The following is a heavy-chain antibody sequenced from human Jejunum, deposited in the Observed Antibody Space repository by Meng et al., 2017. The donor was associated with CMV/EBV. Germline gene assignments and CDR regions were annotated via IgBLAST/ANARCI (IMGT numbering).Heavy chain of an antibody. CDR2: LYSSGIT. D-gene: IGHD1-26*01. V-gene: IGHV3-66*01. CDR3: ARWSGTYYDY. Sequence: GERVEPGGDLVQPGESLRLSCAASGLTVSSNYMSWLRQAPGKGLEWVSILYSSGITYYADSVKGRFTISRDNSKNTLYFQMNTLRAEDTAVYYCARWSGTYYDYWGQGTLVTVSS. CDR1: GLTVSSNY. J-gene: IGHJ4*02.